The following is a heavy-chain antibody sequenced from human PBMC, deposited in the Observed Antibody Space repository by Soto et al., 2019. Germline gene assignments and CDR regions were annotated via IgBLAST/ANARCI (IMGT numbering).Heavy chain of an antibody. J-gene: IGHJ3*02. D-gene: IGHD3-22*01. Sequence: GGSLRLSCAASGFTVSSNYISWVRQAPGKGLEWVSVIYSGGSTYYADSVKGRFTISRDNSKNTLYLQMNSLRDEDTAVYYCAEGREGYSDSSGYPQAFDIWGQGTMVTVSS. CDR1: GFTVSSNY. CDR2: IYSGGST. CDR3: AEGREGYSDSSGYPQAFDI. V-gene: IGHV3-66*01.